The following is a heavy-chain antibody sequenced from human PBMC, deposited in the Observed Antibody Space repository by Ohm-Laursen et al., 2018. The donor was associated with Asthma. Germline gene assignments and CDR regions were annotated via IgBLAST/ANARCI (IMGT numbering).Heavy chain of an antibody. CDR1: GGSISSGGYS. V-gene: IGHV4-30-2*01. CDR2: IYHSGST. CDR3: ARAPSCSGGSCYTRYYYYGMDV. J-gene: IGHJ6*02. D-gene: IGHD2-15*01. Sequence: SETLSLTCAVSGGSISSGGYSWSWIRQPPGKGLEWIGYIYHSGSTYYNPSLKSRVTISVDRSKNQFSLKLSSVTAADTAVYYCARAPSCSGGSCYTRYYYYGMDVWGQGTTVTVSS.